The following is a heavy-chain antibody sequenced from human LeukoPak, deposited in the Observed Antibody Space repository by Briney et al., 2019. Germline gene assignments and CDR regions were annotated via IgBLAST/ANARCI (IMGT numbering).Heavy chain of an antibody. V-gene: IGHV3-30*18. J-gene: IGHJ4*02. D-gene: IGHD3-9*01. CDR2: ISYDGSNK. CDR3: AKDKGIRYFDWLGDY. Sequence: PGGSLRLSCAASGLTFSSYGMHWVRQAPGKGLEWVAVISYDGSNKYYADSVKGRFTISRDNSKNTLYLQMNSLRAEDTAVYYCAKDKGIRYFDWLGDYWGQGTLVTVSS. CDR1: GLTFSSYG.